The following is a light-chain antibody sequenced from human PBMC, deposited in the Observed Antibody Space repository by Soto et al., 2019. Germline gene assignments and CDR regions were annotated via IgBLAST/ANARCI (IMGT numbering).Light chain of an antibody. CDR3: QQYATSPRT. Sequence: ETVLTQSPGTLSLSPGERATLSCRASQSVKNNYLRWYQQKPGQAPRLLIYAASGRATGIPDRFSGSGSGTDLTLTISRLEPEDCAVYYCQQYATSPRTFGQGTKVEIK. V-gene: IGKV3-20*01. CDR2: AAS. CDR1: QSVKNNY. J-gene: IGKJ1*01.